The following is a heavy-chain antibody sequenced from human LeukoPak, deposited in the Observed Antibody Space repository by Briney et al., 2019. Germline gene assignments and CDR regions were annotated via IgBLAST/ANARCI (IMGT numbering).Heavy chain of an antibody. Sequence: GGSLRLSCAASGFTFSSYAMHWVRQAPGKGLEWVAVISYDGSNKYYADSVKGRSTISRDNSKNTLYLQMNSLRAEDTAVYYCARDLPYSSAYGFDYWGQGTLVTVSS. V-gene: IGHV3-30-3*01. D-gene: IGHD6-19*01. J-gene: IGHJ4*02. CDR2: ISYDGSNK. CDR1: GFTFSSYA. CDR3: ARDLPYSSAYGFDY.